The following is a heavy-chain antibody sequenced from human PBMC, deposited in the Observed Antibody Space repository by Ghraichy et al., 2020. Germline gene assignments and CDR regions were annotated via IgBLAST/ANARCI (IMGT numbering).Heavy chain of an antibody. CDR1: GGSISSYH. Sequence: SETLSLTCTVSGGSISSYHCCWIRLRARNGLEWIGRIYTRGSTNSNPSLKSRVTMSVDTSKNQFSLKLSSATAADTAVYNCARASWELRSCGIWGQGTRVTVYS. D-gene: IGHD1-26*01. V-gene: IGHV4-4*07. J-gene: IGHJ3*02. CDR2: IYTRGST. CDR3: ARASWELRSCGI.